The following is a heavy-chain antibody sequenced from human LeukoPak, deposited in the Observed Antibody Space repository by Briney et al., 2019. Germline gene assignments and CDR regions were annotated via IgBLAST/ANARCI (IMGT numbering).Heavy chain of an antibody. V-gene: IGHV4-31*03. Sequence: SQTLSLTCTVSGGSISSGTYYWSWIRQHPGKGLEWIGYIYYSGNTYYTPSLKSRVTISVDTSKNQFSLKLSSVTAADTAVYFCARVIRGPELPFDYWGPGTLVTVSS. D-gene: IGHD1-14*01. J-gene: IGHJ4*02. CDR3: ARVIRGPELPFDY. CDR2: IYYSGNT. CDR1: GGSISSGTYY.